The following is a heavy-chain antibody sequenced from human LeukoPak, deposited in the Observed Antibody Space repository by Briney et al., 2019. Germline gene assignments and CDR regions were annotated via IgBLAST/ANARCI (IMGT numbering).Heavy chain of an antibody. CDR3: AKDQGGVRGVGDY. Sequence: ASVKVSCKASGYTFTSYGISWVRQAPGQGLEWMGWISAYNGNTNYAQKLQGRVTMTTDTSTSTAYKELRSLRSDDTAVYYCAKDQGGVRGVGDYWGQGTLVTVSS. J-gene: IGHJ4*02. CDR1: GYTFTSYG. D-gene: IGHD3-10*01. V-gene: IGHV1-18*01. CDR2: ISAYNGNT.